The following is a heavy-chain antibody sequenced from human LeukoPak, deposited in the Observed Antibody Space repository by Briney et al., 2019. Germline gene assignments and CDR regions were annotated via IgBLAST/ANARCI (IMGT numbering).Heavy chain of an antibody. CDR3: AKYFDSTAFFVH. CDR2: IKQDGSEK. D-gene: IGHD2/OR15-2a*01. Sequence: PGGSLRLSCAASGFTFSSYWMSWVRQAPGKGLEWVANIKQDGSEKYYVDSVKGRFTISRDNAKNSLYLQMNSLRTEDTAVYYCAKYFDSTAFFVHWGQGTLVTVTS. J-gene: IGHJ4*02. V-gene: IGHV3-7*03. CDR1: GFTFSSYW.